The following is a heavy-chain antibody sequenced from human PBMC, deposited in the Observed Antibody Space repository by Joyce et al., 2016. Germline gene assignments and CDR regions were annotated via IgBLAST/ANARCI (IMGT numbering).Heavy chain of an antibody. CDR1: RGSLSDYA. CDR3: SRDLNGYDSR. D-gene: IGHD5-12*01. V-gene: IGHV1-69*11. Sequence: QAQLVQSGAAVKKPWSSVRVSCKAPRGSLSDYAIQWVRQTPGQGLEWMGRFIPLLGTANYAQKFQGRVTITADESTNTAYLDLSSLRSEDTALYYCSRDLNGYDSRWGQGTLVTVSS. J-gene: IGHJ4*02. CDR2: FIPLLGTA.